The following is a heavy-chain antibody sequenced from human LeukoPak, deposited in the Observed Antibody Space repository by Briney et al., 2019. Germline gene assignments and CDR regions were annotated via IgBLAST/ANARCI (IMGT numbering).Heavy chain of an antibody. CDR2: FDPEDGET. D-gene: IGHD3-10*01. CDR1: GYTLTELS. CDR3: ASSPTPLSYITMVRGVMRPYYYYGMDV. Sequence: ASVKVSCKVSGYTLTELSMHWVRQAPGKGLEWMGGFDPEDGETIYAQKFQGRVTMTEDTSTDTAYMELSSLRSEDTAVYCCASSPTPLSYITMVRGVMRPYYYYGMDVWGKGTTVTVSS. J-gene: IGHJ6*04. V-gene: IGHV1-24*01.